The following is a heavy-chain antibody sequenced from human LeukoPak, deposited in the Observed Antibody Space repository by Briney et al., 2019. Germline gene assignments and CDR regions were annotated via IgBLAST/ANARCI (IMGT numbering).Heavy chain of an antibody. CDR1: GYTFTGYY. V-gene: IGHV1-2*02. J-gene: IGHJ6*02. CDR3: ARDAPYASGWKDYYYYYGLDV. D-gene: IGHD6-19*01. CDR2: INPNSGGT. Sequence: VASVKVSCKASGYTFTGYYMHWVRQAPGQGLEWMGWINPNSGGTNYAQKFQGRVTMTRDTSINTAYMELSSLRSEDTAVYFCARDAPYASGWKDYYYYYGLDVWGQGTTVTVSS.